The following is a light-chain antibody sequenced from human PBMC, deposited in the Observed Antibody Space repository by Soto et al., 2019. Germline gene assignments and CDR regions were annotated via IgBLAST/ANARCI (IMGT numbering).Light chain of an antibody. CDR2: ATS. J-gene: IGKJ3*01. CDR1: ESVSTTY. CDR3: QQYVQSPYT. V-gene: IGKV3-20*01. Sequence: EIVLTQFPGTLSLSPGERATLFCRASESVSTTYLAWYQQKPGQPPRLLIFATSSRATGIPDRFRGGGSGTYFTLTISRLEPEDFAVYFCQQYVQSPYTFGPGTKVDVK.